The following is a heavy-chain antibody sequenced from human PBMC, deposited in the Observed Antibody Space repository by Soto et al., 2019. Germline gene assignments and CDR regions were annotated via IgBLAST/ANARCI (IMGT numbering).Heavy chain of an antibody. J-gene: IGHJ5*02. V-gene: IGHV1-3*01. Sequence: ASVKVSCKASGYTFTSYAMHWVRQAPGQRLEWMGWINAGNGNTKYSQKFQGRVTITRDTSASTAYMELSSLRSEDTAVYYCARDIPYYDFWSGYFPPPNWFDPWGQGTLVTVSS. CDR2: INAGNGNT. D-gene: IGHD3-3*01. CDR1: GYTFTSYA. CDR3: ARDIPYYDFWSGYFPPPNWFDP.